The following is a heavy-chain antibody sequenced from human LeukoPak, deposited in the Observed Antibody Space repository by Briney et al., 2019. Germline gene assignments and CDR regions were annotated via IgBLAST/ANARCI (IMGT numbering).Heavy chain of an antibody. CDR1: GFTFSSYT. V-gene: IGHV3-30-3*01. Sequence: GGSLRLSCAASGFTFSSYTMHWVRQAPGKGLEWVAVISYDGSNKFYADSVKGRFTISRDNSKNTLYLQMNSLRAEDTAVYYCARDGDYCSSTSCSEYFQHWGQGTLVTVSS. J-gene: IGHJ1*01. CDR2: ISYDGSNK. CDR3: ARDGDYCSSTSCSEYFQH. D-gene: IGHD2-2*01.